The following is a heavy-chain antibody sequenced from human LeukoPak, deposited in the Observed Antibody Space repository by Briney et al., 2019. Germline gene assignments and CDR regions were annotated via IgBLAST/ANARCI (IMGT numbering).Heavy chain of an antibody. V-gene: IGHV3-21*01. Sequence: PGGSLRLSCAASGFTFSSYSMNWVRQAPGKGLEWVSSISSSSYIYYADSVKGRFTISRDNAKNSLYLQMNSLRAEDTAVYYCARSSGRFNFDYWGQGTLVTVSS. D-gene: IGHD6-19*01. CDR1: GFTFSSYS. CDR2: ISSSSYI. J-gene: IGHJ4*02. CDR3: ARSSGRFNFDY.